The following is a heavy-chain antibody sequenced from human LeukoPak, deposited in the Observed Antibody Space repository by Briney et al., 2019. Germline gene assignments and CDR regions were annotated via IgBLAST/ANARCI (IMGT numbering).Heavy chain of an antibody. Sequence: GGSLRLSCAASGFIFSNYAMSWVRQAPGKGPEWVSGISASAGSAVYADSVKGRFTISRDNAKNSLYLQMNSLRAEDTAVYYCAELGITMIGGVWGKGTTVTISS. V-gene: IGHV3-23*01. CDR2: ISASAGSA. D-gene: IGHD3-10*02. CDR3: AELGITMIGGV. CDR1: GFIFSNYA. J-gene: IGHJ6*04.